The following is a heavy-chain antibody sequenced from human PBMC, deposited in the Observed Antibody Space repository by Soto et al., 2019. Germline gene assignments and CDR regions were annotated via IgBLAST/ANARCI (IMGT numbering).Heavy chain of an antibody. CDR2: IYYSGNT. Sequence: SETLSLTCTVSGGSISSGGYHWSWIRQHPGKGLEWIGYIYYSGNTYYNPSLKSRVTISVDTSKNQFSLKLSSVTAADTAVYYCARDPTPWGQGTLVTVSS. CDR3: ARDPTP. CDR1: GGSISSGGYH. J-gene: IGHJ5*02. V-gene: IGHV4-31*03.